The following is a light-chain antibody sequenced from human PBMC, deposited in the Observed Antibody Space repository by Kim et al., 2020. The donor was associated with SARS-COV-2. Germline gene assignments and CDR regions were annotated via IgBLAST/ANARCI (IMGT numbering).Light chain of an antibody. V-gene: IGLV3-1*01. CDR1: KVGDKY. CDR2: QDS. CDR3: QAWDSSNVV. Sequence: VSPGPTASITCGGYKVGDKYACWYQQKPGQSPGLVIYQDSNRPSGIPERISGSNSGNTATLTISGTQAMDEADYYCQAWDSSNVVFGGGTQLTVL. J-gene: IGLJ2*01.